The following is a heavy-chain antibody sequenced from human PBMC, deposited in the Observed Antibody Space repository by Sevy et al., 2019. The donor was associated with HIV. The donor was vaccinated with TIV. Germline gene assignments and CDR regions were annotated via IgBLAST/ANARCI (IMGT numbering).Heavy chain of an antibody. J-gene: IGHJ6*02. CDR1: GFTVSSNY. CDR3: ARTEPADIRGVYYCCGIDF. CDR2: IYRGGST. V-gene: IGHV3-53*01. Sequence: GGSLRLSCAASGFTVSSNYMSWVRQAPGKGLEWVSVIYRGGSTYYADSVKARFTISRDNSKNTLYLQMNNLRAEDTAVDYCARTEPADIRGVYYCCGIDFWGQRTTVTVSS. D-gene: IGHD2-2*02.